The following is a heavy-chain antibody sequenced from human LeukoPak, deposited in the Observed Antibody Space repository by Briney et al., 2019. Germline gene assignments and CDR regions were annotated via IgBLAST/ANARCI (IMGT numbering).Heavy chain of an antibody. CDR2: IYYSGST. V-gene: IGHV4-39*07. J-gene: IGHJ4*02. CDR1: GGSIGSSYYY. CDR3: ARVILDYFDY. Sequence: SETLSLTCTVSGGSIGSSYYYWGWIRQPPGRGLEWIGSIYYSGSTNYNPSLKSRVTISVDTSKNQFSLKLSSVTAADTAVYYCARVILDYFDYWGQGTLVTVSS.